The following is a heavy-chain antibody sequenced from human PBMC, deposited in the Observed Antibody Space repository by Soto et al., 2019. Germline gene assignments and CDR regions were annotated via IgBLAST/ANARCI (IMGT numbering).Heavy chain of an antibody. CDR2: IMPILRTA. V-gene: IGHV1-69*11. J-gene: IGHJ6*02. D-gene: IGHD3-3*02. CDR1: GGTFSTAA. CDR3: ARDKDRPQLGGNYYYIMDV. Sequence: QVQVVQSGAEVKKPGSSVKVSCKASGGTFSTAAISWVRQAPGQGLEWMGGIMPILRTADYAQKFQGRVTITADESTSTAYLELRSLRSEDTAVYYCARDKDRPQLGGNYYYIMDVWGPGTTVTVSS.